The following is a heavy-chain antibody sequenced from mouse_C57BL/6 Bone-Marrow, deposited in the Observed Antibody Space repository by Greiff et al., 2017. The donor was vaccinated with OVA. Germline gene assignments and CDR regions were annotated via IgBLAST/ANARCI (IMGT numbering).Heavy chain of an antibody. Sequence: EVKLMESEGGLVQPGSSLKLSCTASGFTFSDYYMAWVRQVPEKGLEWVANINYDGSSTYYLDSLKSRFIISRDNAKNILYLQMSSLKSEDTATYYCARAYYDYDEAWFAYWGQGTLVTVSA. CDR2: INYDGSST. CDR1: GFTFSDYY. J-gene: IGHJ3*01. D-gene: IGHD2-4*01. CDR3: ARAYYDYDEAWFAY. V-gene: IGHV5-16*01.